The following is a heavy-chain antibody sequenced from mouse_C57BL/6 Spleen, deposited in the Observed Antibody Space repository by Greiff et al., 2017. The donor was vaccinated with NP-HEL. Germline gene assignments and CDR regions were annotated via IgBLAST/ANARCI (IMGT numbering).Heavy chain of an antibody. J-gene: IGHJ1*03. CDR2: IDPPDSGT. CDR3: AGRDGYLDA. CDR1: GYTFTSYW. Sequence: QVQLQQPGAELVRPGSSVKLSCKASGYTFTSYWMHWVKQRPIQGLEWIGNIDPPDSGTNYNQKFKDKATLTVDKSSSTAYMQLSSLTSEDSAVYYSAGRDGYLDAGGTGTTVTVSS. V-gene: IGHV1-52*01.